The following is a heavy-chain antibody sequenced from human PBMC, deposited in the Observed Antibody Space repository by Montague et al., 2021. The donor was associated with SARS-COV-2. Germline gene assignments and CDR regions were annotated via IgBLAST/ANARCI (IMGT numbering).Heavy chain of an antibody. J-gene: IGHJ1*01. D-gene: IGHD1-1*01. CDR1: GDSVRTYSYY. CDR2: IYYGGTA. Sequence: SETLSLTCTVSGDSVRTYSYYWGWIRQPPGKGLEWIGSIYYGGTADYNPSLKSRVTISVDTSNNQFSLKLTSLTAADTAVYSCASSPLRTSGANWYDKYFQHWGQGTRVTVSS. CDR3: ASSPLRTSGANWYDKYFQH. V-gene: IGHV4-39*07.